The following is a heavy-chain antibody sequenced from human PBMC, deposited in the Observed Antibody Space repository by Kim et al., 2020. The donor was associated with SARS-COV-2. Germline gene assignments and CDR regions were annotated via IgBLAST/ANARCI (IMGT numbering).Heavy chain of an antibody. J-gene: IGHJ4*02. V-gene: IGHV4-59*03. CDR1: SDSFSAYY. CDR3: SSAGGPASCNQFNY. Sequence: SETLSLTCTVSSDSFSAYYWSWIRQIPGKGLEWIGYIFYSGATIYNPSLKSRATISWDTSRNQFSLDLTSVTQAATAVFYFSSAGGPASCNQFNYWGQG. CDR2: IFYSGAT. D-gene: IGHD1-26*01.